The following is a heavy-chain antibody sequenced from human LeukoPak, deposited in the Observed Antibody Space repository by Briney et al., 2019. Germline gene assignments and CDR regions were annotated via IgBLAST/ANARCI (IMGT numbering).Heavy chain of an antibody. V-gene: IGHV4-34*01. CDR1: GGSFSGYY. J-gene: IGHJ3*02. D-gene: IGHD3-3*01. CDR3: ARPGRRYYDFWSGYYYAFDI. CDR2: INHSGST. Sequence: KPSETLSLTCAVYGGSFSGYYWSWIRQPPGKGLEWIGEINHSGSTNYNPSLKSRVTISVDTSKNQFSLKLSSVTAADTAVYYCARPGRRYYDFWSGYYYAFDIWGQGTMVTVSS.